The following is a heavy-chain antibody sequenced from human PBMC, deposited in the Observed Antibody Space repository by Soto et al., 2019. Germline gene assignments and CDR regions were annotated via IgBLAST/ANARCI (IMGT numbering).Heavy chain of an antibody. Sequence: GGSLRLSCAASGFTFSSYWMSWVRQAPGKGLEWVANIKQDGSEKYYVDSVKGRFTISRDNAKNSLYLQMNSLRAEDTAVYYCARVLDYDFWSGFDYWGQGTLVTVSS. V-gene: IGHV3-7*01. CDR3: ARVLDYDFWSGFDY. CDR2: IKQDGSEK. D-gene: IGHD3-3*01. CDR1: GFTFSSYW. J-gene: IGHJ4*02.